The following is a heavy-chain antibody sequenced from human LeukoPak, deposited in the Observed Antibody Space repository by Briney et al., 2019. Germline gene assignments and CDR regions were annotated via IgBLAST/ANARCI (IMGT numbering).Heavy chain of an antibody. V-gene: IGHV6-1*01. Sequence: SQTLSLACAISGDSVSSNTATWNWIRQSPSRGLEWLGRTYYRSKWSNDYAVSVNSRLTINPDTSKNHFSLQLNFVPPEDTAVYFCARALGVIFDYWGQGILVTVSS. CDR1: GDSVSSNTAT. D-gene: IGHD2-8*01. CDR3: ARALGVIFDY. J-gene: IGHJ4*02. CDR2: TYYRSKWSN.